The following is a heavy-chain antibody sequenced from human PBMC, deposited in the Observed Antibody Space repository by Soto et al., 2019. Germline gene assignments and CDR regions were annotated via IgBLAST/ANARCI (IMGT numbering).Heavy chain of an antibody. Sequence: GGSLRLSWAASGLSFTDYGMHWVRQAPGKGLEWVAGICCDGSIKDYTDSVKGRFTISRDISKNTLYLQMNSLRAEDTAVYYCAKIDKFNPQSSGWAHRFDYWGKGTLVTVSS. J-gene: IGHJ4*02. CDR2: ICCDGSIK. D-gene: IGHD6-19*01. CDR3: AKIDKFNPQSSGWAHRFDY. V-gene: IGHV3-33*06. CDR1: GLSFTDYG.